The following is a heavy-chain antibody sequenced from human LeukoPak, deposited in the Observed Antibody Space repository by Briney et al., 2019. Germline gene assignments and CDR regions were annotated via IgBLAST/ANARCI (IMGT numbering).Heavy chain of an antibody. CDR1: GGSISSNSYY. D-gene: IGHD6-6*01. J-gene: IGHJ4*02. Sequence: SETLSLTCTVSGGSISSNSYYWDWIRQPPGKGLEWIGSIYYSGSTYYNPSLKSRVTMSVDTSKNQFSLKLSSVTAADTAVYYCARGLRQLVRSWHYWGQGTLVTVSS. V-gene: IGHV4-39*07. CDR3: ARGLRQLVRSWHY. CDR2: IYYSGST.